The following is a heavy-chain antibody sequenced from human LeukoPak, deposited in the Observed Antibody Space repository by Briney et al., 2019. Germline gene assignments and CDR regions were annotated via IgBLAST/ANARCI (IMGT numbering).Heavy chain of an antibody. CDR2: INAGNGNT. J-gene: IGHJ4*02. CDR1: GYSFSTYT. Sequence: ASVKVSCKASGYSFSTYTMNWVRQAPGQRLEWMGWINAGNGNTKYSQKFQGRVTITRDTSASTAYMEMRSLRSEDTAVYYCAREIDRDDYNRFFDYWGQGTLVTVSS. V-gene: IGHV1-3*01. CDR3: AREIDRDDYNRFFDY. D-gene: IGHD5-24*01.